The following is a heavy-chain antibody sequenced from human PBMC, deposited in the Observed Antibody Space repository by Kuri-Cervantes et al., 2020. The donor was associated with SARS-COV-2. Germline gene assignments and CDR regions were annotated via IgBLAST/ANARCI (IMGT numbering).Heavy chain of an antibody. CDR1: GFTFSSYA. CDR3: AKGWNSLGP. Sequence: GGSLRLSCAASGFTFSSYAMSWVRQAPGKGLEWVSAISGSGGTTNYADSVKGRFTISRDNSKNTLYLQMNSLRAADTALYYCAKGWNSLGPWGQGTLVTVSS. D-gene: IGHD1-7*01. CDR2: ISGSGGTT. J-gene: IGHJ5*02. V-gene: IGHV3-23*01.